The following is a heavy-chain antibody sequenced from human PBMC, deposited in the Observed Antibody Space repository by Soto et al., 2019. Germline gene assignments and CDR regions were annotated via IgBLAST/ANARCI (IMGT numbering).Heavy chain of an antibody. CDR2: ISYDGSNK. CDR1: GFTFSSYA. J-gene: IGHJ4*02. CDR3: AKSIAAAGPPF. Sequence: GGSLRLSCAASGFTFSSYAMHWVRQAPGKGLEWVAVISYDGSNKYYADSVKGRFTISRDNSKNTLYLQMNSLRAEDTAVYYCAKSIAAAGPPFWGQGTLVTVSS. V-gene: IGHV3-30-3*01. D-gene: IGHD6-13*01.